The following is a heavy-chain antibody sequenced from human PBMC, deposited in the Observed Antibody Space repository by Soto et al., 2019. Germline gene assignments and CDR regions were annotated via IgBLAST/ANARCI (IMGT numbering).Heavy chain of an antibody. J-gene: IGHJ6*02. CDR2: INPNSGGT. CDR1: GYTFTGYY. V-gene: IGHV1-2*04. Sequence: GASVKVSCKASGYTFTGYYMHWVRQAPGQGLEWMGWINPNSGGTNYAQKFQGWVTMTRDTSISTAYMELSRLRSDDTAVYYCARDKPYYDFWSGYYSYYYGMDVWRQGTTVTVSS. CDR3: ARDKPYYDFWSGYYSYYYGMDV. D-gene: IGHD3-3*01.